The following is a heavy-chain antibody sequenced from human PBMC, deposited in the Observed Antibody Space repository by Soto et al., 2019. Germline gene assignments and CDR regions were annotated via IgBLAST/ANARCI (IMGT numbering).Heavy chain of an antibody. Sequence: SETLSLTCTFSVDSINNYYWSCIRHSPGRTLEWIGYVYYTGSTTYNPSLESRVTMSVDTSKNQFSLKPRSLNAADTAVYYCEKYRRTTAEGYTLDYWGRGTLVTVSS. J-gene: IGHJ4*02. D-gene: IGHD1-1*01. CDR1: VDSINNYY. CDR2: VYYTGST. CDR3: EKYRRTTAEGYTLDY. V-gene: IGHV4-59*01.